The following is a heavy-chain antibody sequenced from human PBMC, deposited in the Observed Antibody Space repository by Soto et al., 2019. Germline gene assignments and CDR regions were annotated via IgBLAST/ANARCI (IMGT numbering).Heavy chain of an antibody. V-gene: IGHV5-10-1*01. D-gene: IGHD3-22*01. CDR3: ARQIYDSDTGPNFQYYFDS. Sequence: PGESLKISCKGSGYSFAGYWITWVRQKPGKGLEWMGRIDPSDSQTYYSPSFRGHVTISATKSITTVFLQWSSLRASDTAMYYCARQIYDSDTGPNFQYYFDSWGQGAPVTVSS. CDR1: GYSFAGYW. J-gene: IGHJ4*02. CDR2: IDPSDSQT.